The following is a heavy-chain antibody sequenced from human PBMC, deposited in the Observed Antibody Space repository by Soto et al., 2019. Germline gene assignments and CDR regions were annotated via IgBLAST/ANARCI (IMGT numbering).Heavy chain of an antibody. V-gene: IGHV3-23*01. CDR2: ISGRGGST. Sequence: EVQLLESGGGLVQPGGSLRLSCAASGFTFSSYAMRWVRQAPVQGLEWVSAISGRGGSTYYADSVKGRFTISRDNSKNTLYLQMNSLRAEDTAVYYCARRGSGSYFDYWGQGTLVTVSS. J-gene: IGHJ4*02. CDR1: GFTFSSYA. D-gene: IGHD1-26*01. CDR3: ARRGSGSYFDY.